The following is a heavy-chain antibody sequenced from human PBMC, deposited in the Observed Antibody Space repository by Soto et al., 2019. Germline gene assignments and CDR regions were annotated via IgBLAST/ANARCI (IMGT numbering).Heavy chain of an antibody. V-gene: IGHV4-61*01. J-gene: IGHJ4*02. CDR1: GGSVSSGSYY. D-gene: IGHD5-12*01. CDR3: ARDLNDGYNSGPSDY. Sequence: PSETLSLTCTVSGGSVSSGSYYWSWIRQPPGKGLEWIGYIYYSGSTNYNPSLKSRVTISVDTSKNQFSLKLSSVTAADTAVYYCARDLNDGYNSGPSDYWGQGTLVTVSS. CDR2: IYYSGST.